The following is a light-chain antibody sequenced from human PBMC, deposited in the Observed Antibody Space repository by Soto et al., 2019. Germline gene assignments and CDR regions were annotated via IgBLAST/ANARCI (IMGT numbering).Light chain of an antibody. CDR2: GAS. V-gene: IGKV3-20*01. Sequence: EIVFTHSPATLSLSPGERATHSCRASQSVSSSYLAWYQQKPGQAPRLLIYGASSRATGIPDRFSGSGSGTDFTLTISRLEPEDFAVYYCQQFGSSLWTFGQGTKVDIK. CDR3: QQFGSSLWT. CDR1: QSVSSSY. J-gene: IGKJ1*01.